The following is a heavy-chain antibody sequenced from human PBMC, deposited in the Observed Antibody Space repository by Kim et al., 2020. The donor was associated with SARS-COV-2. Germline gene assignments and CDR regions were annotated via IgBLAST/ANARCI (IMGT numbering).Heavy chain of an antibody. V-gene: IGHV1-18*01. CDR3: AASVDTAMVPSDY. D-gene: IGHD5-18*01. J-gene: IGHJ4*02. Sequence: YAQKLQGRVTMTTDTSTITAYMELRSLRSDDTAVYYCAASVDTAMVPSDYWGQGTLVTVSS.